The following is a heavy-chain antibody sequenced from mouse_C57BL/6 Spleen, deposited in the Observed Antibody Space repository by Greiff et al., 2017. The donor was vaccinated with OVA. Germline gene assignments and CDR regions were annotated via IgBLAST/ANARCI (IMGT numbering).Heavy chain of an antibody. J-gene: IGHJ3*02. Sequence: QVQLQQPGAELVRPGSSVKLSCKASGYTFTSYWMHWVKQRPIQGLEWIGNIDPSDSETHYNQKFKDKATLTVDKSSSTAYMQLSSLTSEDSAVYYCASSCYDAPECVLWGQGTLVTVSA. V-gene: IGHV1-52*01. CDR2: IDPSDSET. D-gene: IGHD2-12*01. CDR1: GYTFTSYW. CDR3: ASSCYDAPECVL.